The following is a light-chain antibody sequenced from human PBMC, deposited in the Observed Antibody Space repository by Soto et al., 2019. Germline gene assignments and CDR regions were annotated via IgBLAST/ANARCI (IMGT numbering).Light chain of an antibody. CDR1: QNINNW. CDR2: DAS. Sequence: DIQMTQSPSTLSASVGDRVTITCRASQNINNWLARFQQKPGEAPKLLIYDASTLESGVPSRFSGSGSGTEFTLTISSLQPDDYATYSCQHYNVYYMYTFGQGTKVDIK. CDR3: QHYNVYYMYT. V-gene: IGKV1-5*01. J-gene: IGKJ2*01.